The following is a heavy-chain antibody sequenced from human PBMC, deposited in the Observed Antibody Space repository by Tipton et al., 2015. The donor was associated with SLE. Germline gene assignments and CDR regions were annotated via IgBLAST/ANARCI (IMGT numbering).Heavy chain of an antibody. CDR1: GDSISSFH. V-gene: IGHV4-59*12. CDR3: ARLMTTLTYDVFDI. Sequence: TLSLTCTVSGDSISSFHWSWIRQPPGKGLEWLGDVYQSGTTNSNPSLKSRVTISVDTSKNQFSLKLASMTAADTAVYYCARLMTTLTYDVFDIWGQGMMIAVSS. CDR2: VYQSGTT. J-gene: IGHJ3*02. D-gene: IGHD4-17*01.